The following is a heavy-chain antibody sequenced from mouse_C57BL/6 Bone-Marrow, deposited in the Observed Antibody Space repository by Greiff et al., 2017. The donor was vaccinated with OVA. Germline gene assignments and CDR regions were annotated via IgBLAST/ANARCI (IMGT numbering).Heavy chain of an antibody. Sequence: QVQLKESGPGLVQPSQSLSITCTVSGFSLTSYGVHWVRQSPGKGLEWLGVIWRGGSTDYNAAFMSRLSITKDNSKSQVFFKMNSLQADDTAIYYCAKEGIYYYGSSSCYFDYWGQGTTLTVSS. J-gene: IGHJ2*01. CDR3: AKEGIYYYGSSSCYFDY. CDR1: GFSLTSYG. CDR2: IWRGGST. V-gene: IGHV2-5*01. D-gene: IGHD1-1*01.